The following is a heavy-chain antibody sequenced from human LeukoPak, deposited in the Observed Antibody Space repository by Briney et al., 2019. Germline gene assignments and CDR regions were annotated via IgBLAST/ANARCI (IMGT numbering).Heavy chain of an antibody. D-gene: IGHD2-2*01. V-gene: IGHV4-31*03. CDR3: ARVITEYQLHYFDY. Sequence: SETLSLTCTVSGGSISSGGYYWSWIRQHPGKGLEWIGYIYYSGSTYYNPSLKSRVTISVDTSKNQFSLKLSSVTAADTAVYYCARVITEYQLHYFDYWGQETLVTVSS. CDR1: GGSISSGGYY. J-gene: IGHJ4*02. CDR2: IYYSGST.